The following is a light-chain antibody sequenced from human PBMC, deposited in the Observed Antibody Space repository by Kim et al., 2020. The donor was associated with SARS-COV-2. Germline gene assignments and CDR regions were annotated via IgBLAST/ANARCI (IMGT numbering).Light chain of an antibody. Sequence: VSPGERATLSCRASRSVSNNLAWYQQKPGQAPRLLIYRISTRASGIPARFSGSGSGTDFTLTISSLQSEDTAVYYCQQHDDWPLTFGGGTKVDIK. V-gene: IGKV3-15*01. CDR1: RSVSNN. CDR2: RIS. J-gene: IGKJ4*01. CDR3: QQHDDWPLT.